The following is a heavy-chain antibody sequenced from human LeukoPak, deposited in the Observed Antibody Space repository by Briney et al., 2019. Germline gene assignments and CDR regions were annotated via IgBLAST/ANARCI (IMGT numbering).Heavy chain of an antibody. CDR1: GFIFSNYA. CDR2: ISGRSNNT. Sequence: GALRLSCAASGFIFSNYAMYWVRQAPGKGLEWVSAISGRSNNTYYADSVKGRFTISRDSSKNTLYLQMNSLRADDTAVYYRAKWGDYDVLTGYYVSDFWGQGTLVTVSS. D-gene: IGHD3-9*01. J-gene: IGHJ4*02. CDR3: AKWGDYDVLTGYYVSDF. V-gene: IGHV3-23*01.